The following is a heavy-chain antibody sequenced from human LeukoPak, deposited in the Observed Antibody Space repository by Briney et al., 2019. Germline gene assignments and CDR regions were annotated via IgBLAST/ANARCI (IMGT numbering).Heavy chain of an antibody. CDR2: ISSSSSTI. J-gene: IGHJ4*02. D-gene: IGHD6-6*01. CDR3: AREDSSSSDPFDY. V-gene: IGHV3-48*02. CDR1: GFTFSSYS. Sequence: PGGSLRLSCAASGFTFSSYSMNWVRQAPGKGVGWVSYISSSSSTIYYADSVKGRFTISRDNAKNSLYLQMNSLRDEDTAVYYCAREDSSSSDPFDYWGQGTLVTVSS.